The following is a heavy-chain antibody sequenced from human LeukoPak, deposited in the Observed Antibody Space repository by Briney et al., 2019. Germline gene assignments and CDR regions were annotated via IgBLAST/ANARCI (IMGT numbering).Heavy chain of an antibody. CDR2: INPSGGST. CDR1: GYTFTSYY. J-gene: IGHJ3*02. Sequence: ASVKVSCKASGYTFTSYYMHWVRQAPGQGLEWMGIINPSGGSTSYAQKFQGRVTMTRDMSTSTVYMELSSLRSEDTAVYYCARGYYDSSGIPARGAFDIWGQGTMVTVSS. D-gene: IGHD3-22*01. V-gene: IGHV1-46*01. CDR3: ARGYYDSSGIPARGAFDI.